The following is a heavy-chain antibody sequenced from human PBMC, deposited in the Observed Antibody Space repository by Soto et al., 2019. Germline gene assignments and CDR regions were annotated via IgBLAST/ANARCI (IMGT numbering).Heavy chain of an antibody. J-gene: IGHJ4*02. CDR2: ISYDGSNK. D-gene: IGHD3-9*01. CDR1: GFTLSSYG. CDR3: AKDLGIYDILTGPDY. Sequence: GXSLRLSCAASGFTLSSYGMHWFRQAPVKGLEWVAVISYDGSNKYYADSVKGRFTISRDNSKNTLYLQMNSLRAEDTAVYYCAKDLGIYDILTGPDYWGQGTLVTVSS. V-gene: IGHV3-30*18.